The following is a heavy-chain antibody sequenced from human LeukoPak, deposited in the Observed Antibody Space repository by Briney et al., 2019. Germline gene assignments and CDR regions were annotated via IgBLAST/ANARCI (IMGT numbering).Heavy chain of an antibody. J-gene: IGHJ4*02. V-gene: IGHV1-69*04. Sequence: ASVKVSCKASGGTFSSYAISWVRQAPGQGLEWMGRIIPILGIANYAQKFQGRVTITADKSTSTAYMELCSLRSEDTAVYYCASVEGYYDSSGYSWGQGTLVTVSS. CDR1: GGTFSSYA. D-gene: IGHD3-22*01. CDR3: ASVEGYYDSSGYS. CDR2: IIPILGIA.